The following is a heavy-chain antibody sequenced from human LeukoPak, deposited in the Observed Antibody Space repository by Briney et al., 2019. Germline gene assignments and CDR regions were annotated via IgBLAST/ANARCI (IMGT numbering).Heavy chain of an antibody. D-gene: IGHD3-22*01. CDR1: GGSISSYY. CDR2: IYYSGST. J-gene: IGHJ2*01. Sequence: SETLSLTCTVSGGSISSYYWSWIRQPPGKGLEWIGYIYYSGSTNYNPSLKSRVTISVDTSKSQFSLKLSFVTAADTAVYYCARLTARYDSSGYYYSDWYFDLWGRGTLVTVSS. CDR3: ARLTARYDSSGYYYSDWYFDL. V-gene: IGHV4-59*08.